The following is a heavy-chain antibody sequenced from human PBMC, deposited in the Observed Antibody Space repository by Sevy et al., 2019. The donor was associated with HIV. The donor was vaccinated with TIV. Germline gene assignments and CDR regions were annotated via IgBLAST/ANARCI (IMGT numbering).Heavy chain of an antibody. Sequence: SETLSLTCTVSGGSISSGGYYWSWIRQHPGKGLEWIGYIYYSGSTYYNPSLKSRVTISVDTSKNQFSLKLSSVTAADTAVYYCAGVGRAVDTAMVISFDYWGQGTLVTVSS. CDR1: GGSISSGGYY. V-gene: IGHV4-31*03. CDR3: AGVGRAVDTAMVISFDY. J-gene: IGHJ4*02. D-gene: IGHD5-18*01. CDR2: IYYSGST.